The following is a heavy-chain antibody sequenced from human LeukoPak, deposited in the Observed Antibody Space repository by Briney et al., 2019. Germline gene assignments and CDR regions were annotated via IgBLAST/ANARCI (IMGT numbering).Heavy chain of an antibody. D-gene: IGHD3-22*01. CDR2: INPNSGGT. V-gene: IGHV1-2*02. J-gene: IGHJ4*02. CDR1: GYTFTGYY. Sequence: WASVKVSCKASGYTFTGYYLHWVRQAPGQGLEWMGWINPNSGGTNYAQKFQGRVTMTRDTSISTAYMELSRLRSDDTAVFYCARDLSDYDSSGYYSYFDYWGQGTLVTVSS. CDR3: ARDLSDYDSSGYYSYFDY.